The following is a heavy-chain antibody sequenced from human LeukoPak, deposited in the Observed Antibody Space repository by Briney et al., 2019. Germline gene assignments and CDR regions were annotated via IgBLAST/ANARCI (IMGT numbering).Heavy chain of an antibody. D-gene: IGHD3-22*01. V-gene: IGHV1-2*02. CDR1: GYTFTGHY. CDR3: TRALRYDDSSGYYAY. CDR2: INPKSGVT. Sequence: ASVKVSCKASGYTFTGHYMHWVRQASGQGPEWTGWINPKSGVTNYAQTLQGRVTMTRDTSSSMVYMELSRLTTDDTAVYFCTRALRYDDSSGYYAYWGQGTLVTVSS. J-gene: IGHJ4*02.